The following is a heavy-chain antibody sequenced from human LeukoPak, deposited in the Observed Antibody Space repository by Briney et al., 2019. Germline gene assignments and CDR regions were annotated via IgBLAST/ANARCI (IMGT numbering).Heavy chain of an antibody. J-gene: IGHJ4*02. Sequence: GGSLRLSCAASGFTFSDCFMSWIRQAPGKGLEWVSYISFTGSTIYYADSVKGRFTISRDNAKNSLYLQMNSLRAEDTAVYYCARVAILPGTYFDYWGQGTLVTVSS. D-gene: IGHD3-9*01. CDR1: GFTFSDCF. V-gene: IGHV3-11*04. CDR2: ISFTGSTI. CDR3: ARVAILPGTYFDY.